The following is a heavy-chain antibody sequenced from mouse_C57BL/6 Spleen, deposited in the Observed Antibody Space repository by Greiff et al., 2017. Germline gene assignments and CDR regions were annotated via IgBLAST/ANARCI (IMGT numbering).Heavy chain of an antibody. J-gene: IGHJ3*01. CDR3: ARSGVITTVVDTAWFAY. D-gene: IGHD1-1*01. CDR1: GYTFTDYN. CDR2: INPNNGGT. V-gene: IGHV1-18*01. Sequence: DVKLQESGPELVKPGASVKIPCKASGYTFTDYNMDWVKQSHGKSLEWIGDINPNNGGTIYNQKFKGKATLTVDKSSSTAYMELRSLTSEDTAVYYCARSGVITTVVDTAWFAYWGQGTLVTVSA.